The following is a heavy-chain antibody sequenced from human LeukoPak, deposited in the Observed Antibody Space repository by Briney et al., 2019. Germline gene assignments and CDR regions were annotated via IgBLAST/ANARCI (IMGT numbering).Heavy chain of an antibody. CDR2: MNPNSGNT. J-gene: IGHJ6*02. CDR3: ARVRRAYYYYGMDV. CDR1: GYTFTSYD. V-gene: IGHV1-8*01. Sequence: ASVKVSSKASGYTFTSYDINWVRQATGQGLEWMGWMNPNSGNTGYAQKFQGRVTMTRNTSISTAYMELSSLRSEDTAVYYCARVRRAYYYYGMDVRGQGTTVTVSS.